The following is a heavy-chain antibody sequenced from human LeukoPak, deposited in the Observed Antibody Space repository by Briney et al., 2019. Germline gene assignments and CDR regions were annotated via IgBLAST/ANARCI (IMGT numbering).Heavy chain of an antibody. V-gene: IGHV3-64D*06. D-gene: IGHD6-19*01. CDR2: IYSDGSRT. CDR3: VKSPGSGWPV. J-gene: IGHJ4*02. CDR1: GFTFSSFA. Sequence: GGSLRLSCAASGFTFSSFAMHWVRQAPGRGLEYLSAIYSDGSRTYYADSVKGRFTISRDNSKNTLYFEMSSLRVEDTAVYYCVKSPGSGWPVWGQGTLLTVSS.